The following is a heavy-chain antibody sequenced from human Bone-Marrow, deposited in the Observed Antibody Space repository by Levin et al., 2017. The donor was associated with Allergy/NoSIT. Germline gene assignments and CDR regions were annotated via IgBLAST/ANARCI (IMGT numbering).Heavy chain of an antibody. Sequence: ASVKVSCKASGYTFTNYAMNWVRQAPGQGLEWMGWINTNTGNPTYAQGFTGRFVFSLDTSVNTAYLQISSLKPEDTAVYYCARGGGASFGVIIKEDCFDPWGQGTLVTVSS. V-gene: IGHV7-4-1*02. CDR1: GYTFTNYA. D-gene: IGHD3-3*01. CDR3: ARGGGASFGVIIKEDCFDP. CDR2: INTNTGNP. J-gene: IGHJ5*02.